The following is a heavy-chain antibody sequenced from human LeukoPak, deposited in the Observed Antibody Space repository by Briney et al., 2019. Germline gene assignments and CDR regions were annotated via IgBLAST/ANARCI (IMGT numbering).Heavy chain of an antibody. CDR2: IKRDGSEK. J-gene: IGHJ4*02. CDR1: GFTFSTSW. Sequence: PGGSLRLSCAASGFTFSTSWVSWVRQAPGKGLEWVSNIKRDGSEKYYVGSVKGRFTISRDNSKNSLYLQMDSLRAEDTAVYYCARISTSVAGADYWGQGTLVTVSS. CDR3: ARISTSVAGADY. D-gene: IGHD1-1*01. V-gene: IGHV3-7*01.